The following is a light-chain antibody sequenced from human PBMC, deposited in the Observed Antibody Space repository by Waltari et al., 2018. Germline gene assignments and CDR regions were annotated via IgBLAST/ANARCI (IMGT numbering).Light chain of an antibody. CDR1: QSVTKNY. V-gene: IGKV3-20*01. J-gene: IGKJ4*01. CDR2: DAT. Sequence: EIVLTQSPDTLSLSLGERATLSCRASQSVTKNYLAWYQQKSGQPPRLLIDDATDMATGSPDRFSGCASGTDFTLTISRLEAEDFALYYCQQCAHSPLTFGGWTRVEIK. CDR3: QQCAHSPLT.